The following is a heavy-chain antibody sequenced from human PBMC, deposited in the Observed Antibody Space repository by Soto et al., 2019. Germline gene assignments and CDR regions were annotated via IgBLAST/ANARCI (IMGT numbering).Heavy chain of an antibody. CDR3: TRDHYNDYDRAFDY. J-gene: IGHJ4*02. CDR2: INSDGSST. Sequence: EVQLVDSGGGLVQPGGSLRLACAASGFTFSSYRMHWVRQAPGKGLVWVSRINSDGSSTNYADSVKGRFTIFRDNAKNTLYLQMNSLRAEDTAVYYCTRDHYNDYDRAFDYWGQGTLVTVSS. D-gene: IGHD5-12*01. CDR1: GFTFSSYR. V-gene: IGHV3-74*01.